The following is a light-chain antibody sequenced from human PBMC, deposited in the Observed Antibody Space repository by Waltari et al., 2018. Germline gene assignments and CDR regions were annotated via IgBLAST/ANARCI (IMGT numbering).Light chain of an antibody. J-gene: IGLJ2*01. CDR3: SSFTTSHTLL. Sequence: QSALTQPASVSGTPGQSITISCTGTSSDVGHSNYVSWYQHHSGKPPKRIIYEVTNRPSGVSYRFSASKSGNTASLTISGLQTEDEADYYCSSFTTSHTLLFGGGTKLTV. V-gene: IGLV2-14*01. CDR1: SSDVGHSNY. CDR2: EVT.